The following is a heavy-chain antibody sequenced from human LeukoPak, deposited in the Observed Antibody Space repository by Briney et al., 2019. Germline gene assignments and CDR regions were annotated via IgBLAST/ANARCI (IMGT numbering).Heavy chain of an antibody. V-gene: IGHV1-18*01. Sequence: GASVKVSCKASGYTFTSYGISWVRQAPGQGLEWMGWISAYNGNTNYAQKLQGRVTMTTDTSTSTAYMELRSLRSDDTAVYYCARDFESASYYYYGMDVWGQGTTVTVSS. CDR3: ARDFESASYYYYGMDV. CDR1: GYTFTSYG. CDR2: ISAYNGNT. D-gene: IGHD3-9*01. J-gene: IGHJ6*02.